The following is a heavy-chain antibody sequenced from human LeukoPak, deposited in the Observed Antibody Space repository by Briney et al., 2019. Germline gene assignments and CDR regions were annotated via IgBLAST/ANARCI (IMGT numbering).Heavy chain of an antibody. CDR1: GGSFSGYY. Sequence: SETLSLTCVVYGGSFSGYYWSWIRQPPGKGLEWIGEINHSGSTNYNPSLKSRVTISVDTSKNQFSLKLSPVTAADTAVYYCARGSRIAATISQFDPRGQGTLVTVSS. J-gene: IGHJ5*02. D-gene: IGHD6-13*01. V-gene: IGHV4-34*01. CDR3: ARGSRIAATISQFDP. CDR2: INHSGST.